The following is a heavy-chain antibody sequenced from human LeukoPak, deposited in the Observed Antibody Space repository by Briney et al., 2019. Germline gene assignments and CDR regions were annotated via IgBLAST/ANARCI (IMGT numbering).Heavy chain of an antibody. CDR2: VTGSGGST. CDR3: AKDLSSGWYIFDY. V-gene: IGHV3-23*01. D-gene: IGHD6-19*01. Sequence: GGSLRLSCAASGFTISSYAMNWVRQAPGKGLEWVSTVTGSGGSTYYADSVKGRFTISRDNSKNTLYLQMNSLGAEDTAVYYCAKDLSSGWYIFDYWGQGTLVTVSS. J-gene: IGHJ4*02. CDR1: GFTISSYA.